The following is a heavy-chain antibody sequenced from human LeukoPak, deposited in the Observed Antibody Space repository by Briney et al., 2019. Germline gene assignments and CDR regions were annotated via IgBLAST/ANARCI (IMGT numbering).Heavy chain of an antibody. J-gene: IGHJ4*02. CDR2: FYHSGST. V-gene: IGHV4-38-2*02. CDR1: GYSISSGYY. Sequence: PSETLSLTCTVSGYSISSGYYWGWLRQPPGKGLEWIGSFYHSGSTYYNPSLKSRVTISVDTSKNQFSLKLSSVTAADTAVYYCARDQATRGDYYGSGSPAFFDYWGQGSLVTVSS. D-gene: IGHD3-10*01. CDR3: ARDQATRGDYYGSGSPAFFDY.